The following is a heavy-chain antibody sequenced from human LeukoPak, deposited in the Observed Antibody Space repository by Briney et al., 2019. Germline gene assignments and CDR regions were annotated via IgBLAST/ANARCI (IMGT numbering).Heavy chain of an antibody. V-gene: IGHV4-61*02. Sequence: PSQTLSLTCIVSGGSLSSGSYYWSWIRQPAGKGLEWIGRIYTSGSTNYNPSLKSRVTISVDTSKNQFSLKLSSVTAADTAVYYCARWDVWGQGTTVTVSS. CDR2: IYTSGST. J-gene: IGHJ6*02. CDR3: ARWDV. CDR1: GGSLSSGSYY.